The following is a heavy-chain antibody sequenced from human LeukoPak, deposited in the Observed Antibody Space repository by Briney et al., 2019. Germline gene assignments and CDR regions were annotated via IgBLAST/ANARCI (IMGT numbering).Heavy chain of an antibody. CDR3: ARSTIFGVVAADY. V-gene: IGHV1-2*06. J-gene: IGHJ4*02. Sequence: ASVKVSCKASGYTFTGYYMHWVRQAPGQGLEWMGRIDPNSGGTNYAQKFQGRVTMTRDTSISTAYMELSRLRSDDTAVYYCARSTIFGVVAADYWGQGTLVTVSS. CDR2: IDPNSGGT. CDR1: GYTFTGYY. D-gene: IGHD3-3*01.